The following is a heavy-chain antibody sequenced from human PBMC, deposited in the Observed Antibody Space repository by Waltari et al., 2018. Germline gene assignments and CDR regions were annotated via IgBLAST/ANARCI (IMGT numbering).Heavy chain of an antibody. CDR2: IYYSGST. Sequence: QLQLQESGPRLAKPSEPLSPSRTVSGGSISSNPLYWVWIRQPPGNGLEWIGSIYYSGSTYYNPSLKSRVTIAVDTAKNQVSLNLTSVSAADTAVYYCARDVDMSFYYYMDVWGKGTTVTISS. V-gene: IGHV4-39*07. J-gene: IGHJ6*03. D-gene: IGHD2-21*01. CDR3: ARDVDMSFYYYMDV. CDR1: GGSISSNPLY.